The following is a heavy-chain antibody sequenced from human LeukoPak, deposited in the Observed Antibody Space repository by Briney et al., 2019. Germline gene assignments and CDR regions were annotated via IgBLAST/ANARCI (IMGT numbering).Heavy chain of an antibody. Sequence: SETLSLTCSVSGGSISSSSYYWGWIRQPPGKGLEWIGSIYYSGSTYYNPSLKSRVTISVDTSKNQFSLKLSSVTAADTAVYYCARARVSMASDYWGQGTLVTVSS. CDR3: ARARVSMASDY. CDR1: GGSISSSSYY. D-gene: IGHD5-24*01. CDR2: IYYSGST. J-gene: IGHJ4*02. V-gene: IGHV4-39*07.